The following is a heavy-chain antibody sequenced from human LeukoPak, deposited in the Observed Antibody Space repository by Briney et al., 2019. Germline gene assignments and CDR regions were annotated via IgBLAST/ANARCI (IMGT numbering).Heavy chain of an antibody. CDR1: GFSFSHYV. J-gene: IGHJ4*02. Sequence: PGGSLRLSCAASGFSFSHYVMSWFRQPPGKGLEWVSVISTSGAGTYYAESVKGRFTISRDNSKNTVYLQMNSLRAEDTAVYHCAKDRLDGAAAEYWGQGTLVTVSS. D-gene: IGHD6-13*01. V-gene: IGHV3-23*01. CDR3: AKDRLDGAAAEY. CDR2: ISTSGAGT.